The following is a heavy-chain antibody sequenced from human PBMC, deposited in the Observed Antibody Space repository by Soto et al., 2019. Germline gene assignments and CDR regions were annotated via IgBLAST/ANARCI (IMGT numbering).Heavy chain of an antibody. J-gene: IGHJ1*01. Sequence: ASVKVSCKASGGTFSSYTISWVRQAPGQGLEWMGRIIPILGIANYAQKFQGRVTITADKSTSTAYMELSSLRSEDTAVYYCTLGSGWYPGYFQHWGQGTLVTVSS. CDR3: TLGSGWYPGYFQH. CDR1: GGTFSSYT. CDR2: IIPILGIA. D-gene: IGHD6-19*01. V-gene: IGHV1-69*02.